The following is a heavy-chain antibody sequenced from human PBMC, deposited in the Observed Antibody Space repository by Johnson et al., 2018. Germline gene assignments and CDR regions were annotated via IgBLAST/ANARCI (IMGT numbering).Heavy chain of an antibody. J-gene: IGHJ6*03. D-gene: IGHD5-18*01. CDR3: AQTAEYSSVKDYYYYMDV. V-gene: IGHV3-30*18. Sequence: QVQLVECGGGVVQPGRSLRLSCAASGIIFSSYGIHWVRQAPGKGLEWVTPISHAGSNKSHEHSVQGRFPISRDNSKNKVYLQMNSLTAEDTAVYVCAQTAEYSSVKDYYYYMDVWGTGTTVTVSS. CDR2: ISHAGSNK. CDR1: GIIFSSYG.